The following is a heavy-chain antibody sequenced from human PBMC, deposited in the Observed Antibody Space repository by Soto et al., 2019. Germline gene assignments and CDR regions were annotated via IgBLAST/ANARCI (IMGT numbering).Heavy chain of an antibody. CDR2: THHSGRT. D-gene: IGHD2-21*02. V-gene: IGHV4-4*02. J-gene: IGHJ6*02. CDR1: GCSMSSSNW. Sequence: PSETLSLTCTVSGCSMSSSNWWNWVRQPPGKGLEWIGETHHSGRTNYNPSLKSRVTISVDKSKNHFSLKLSSVTAADTAVYYCARDLWGYCGTDCYPLDVWGQGTTVT. CDR3: ARDLWGYCGTDCYPLDV.